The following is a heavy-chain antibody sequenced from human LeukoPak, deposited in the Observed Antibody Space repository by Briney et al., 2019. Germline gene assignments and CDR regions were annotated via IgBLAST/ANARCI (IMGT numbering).Heavy chain of an antibody. CDR2: IYGGGST. CDR3: AREIHSSSWYLSGWFDP. V-gene: IGHV3-53*01. Sequence: PGGSLRLSCAATGLTVSSNFMSWVRQAPGKGLEWVSVIYGGGSTYYADSVKGRFTISRDTPKNTLYLQMNSLRAEDTAVYYCAREIHSSSWYLSGWFDPWGQGTLVTVSS. CDR1: GLTVSSNF. D-gene: IGHD6-13*01. J-gene: IGHJ5*02.